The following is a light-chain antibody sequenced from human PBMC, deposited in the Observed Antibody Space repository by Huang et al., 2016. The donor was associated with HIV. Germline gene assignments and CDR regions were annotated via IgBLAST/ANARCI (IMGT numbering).Light chain of an antibody. J-gene: IGKJ5*01. CDR2: AAS. CDR1: QDIGTS. CDR3: QQLHTYPIT. V-gene: IGKV1-13*02. Sequence: AVQLTQSPSSLSASVGDTVIISCRASQDIGTSLAWYQQRTGRAPKLLISAASTLQTGVPSRFSGDAAGTYFTLFITRLQPEDFATYYCQQLHTYPITFGQGTRLDIK.